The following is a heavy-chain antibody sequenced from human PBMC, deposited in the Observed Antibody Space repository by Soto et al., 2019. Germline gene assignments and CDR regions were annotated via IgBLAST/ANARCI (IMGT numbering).Heavy chain of an antibody. D-gene: IGHD7-27*01. V-gene: IGHV1-18*01. J-gene: IGHJ6*02. CDR2: ISAYNGNT. Sequence: ASVKVSCKASAYTFTSYCISWVRQAPGQGLEWMGWISAYNGNTHYAQKLQGRVTMTTDTSTSTAYMELRSLRFQGTAVYSCARDPLPCPNFPATNSYAMDVWGQGTTVTVXS. CDR1: AYTFTSYC. CDR3: ARDPLPCPNFPATNSYAMDV.